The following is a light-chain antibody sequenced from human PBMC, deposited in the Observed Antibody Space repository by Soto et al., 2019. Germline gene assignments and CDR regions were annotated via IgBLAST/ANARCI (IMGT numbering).Light chain of an antibody. J-gene: IGLJ2*01. Sequence: QSALTQPASVSGSPGQSITISCTGTSSDVGVYNYVSWYQQHPGKVPKLMIYDVSSRPSGVSNRFSGSKSGNTASLTISGLQADDEADYYCSSYASNSPVVFGGGTKLTVL. V-gene: IGLV2-14*01. CDR3: SSYASNSPVV. CDR2: DVS. CDR1: SSDVGVYNY.